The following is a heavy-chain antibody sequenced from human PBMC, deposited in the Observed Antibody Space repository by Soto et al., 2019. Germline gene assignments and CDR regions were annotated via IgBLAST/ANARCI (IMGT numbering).Heavy chain of an antibody. Sequence: PGGSLRLSCAASGFTFSSYSMNWVRQAPGKGLEWVSSISSSSSYIYHADSVKGRFTISRDNAKNSLYLQMNSLRAEDTAVYYCARDLGSYGDSRTVSGYWGQGTLVPVSS. CDR1: GFTFSSYS. J-gene: IGHJ4*02. D-gene: IGHD4-17*01. V-gene: IGHV3-21*01. CDR3: ARDLGSYGDSRTVSGY. CDR2: ISSSSSYI.